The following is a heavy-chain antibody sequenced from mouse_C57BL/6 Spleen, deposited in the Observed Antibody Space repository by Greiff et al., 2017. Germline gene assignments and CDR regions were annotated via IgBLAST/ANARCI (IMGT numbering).Heavy chain of an antibody. CDR2: IYPGDGDT. J-gene: IGHJ2*01. D-gene: IGHD2-4*01. Sequence: QVQLKESGPELVKPGASVKISCKASGYAFSSSWMNWVKQRPGKGLEWIGRIYPGDGDTNYNGKFKGKATLTADKSSSTAYMQLSSLHSEDSAVYFCARFDYDGYFDYWGQGTTLTVSS. CDR1: GYAFSSSW. CDR3: ARFDYDGYFDY. V-gene: IGHV1-82*01.